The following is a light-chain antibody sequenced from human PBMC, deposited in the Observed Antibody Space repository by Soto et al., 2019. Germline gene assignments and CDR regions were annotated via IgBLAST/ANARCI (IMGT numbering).Light chain of an antibody. Sequence: DIQLTQSPSFLSASVGDRVTITCRARQGISSHLAWYQQKPGTAPKLLIYAASTLQSAVLSRFSGSGSGTDFTLTISSLQPEDFATYYCQQLNDFPYTFGQGTKLEIK. CDR1: QGISSH. J-gene: IGKJ2*01. V-gene: IGKV1-9*01. CDR2: AAS. CDR3: QQLNDFPYT.